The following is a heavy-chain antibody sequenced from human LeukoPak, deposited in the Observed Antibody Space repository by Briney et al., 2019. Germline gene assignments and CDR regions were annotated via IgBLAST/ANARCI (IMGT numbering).Heavy chain of an antibody. Sequence: GGSLRLSCAAPGFTFDDYGMSWVRQAPGKGLEWVSGINWNGGSTGYADSVKGRFTISRDNAKNSLYLQMNSLRAEDTALYYCARGVYYYDSSGPFDYWGQGTLVTVSS. D-gene: IGHD3-22*01. V-gene: IGHV3-20*04. CDR3: ARGVYYYDSSGPFDY. CDR1: GFTFDDYG. J-gene: IGHJ4*02. CDR2: INWNGGST.